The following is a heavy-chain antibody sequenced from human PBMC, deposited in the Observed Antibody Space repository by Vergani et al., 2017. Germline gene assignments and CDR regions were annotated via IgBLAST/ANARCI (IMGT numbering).Heavy chain of an antibody. Sequence: QVQLVQSGAEVKKPGASVKVSCKASGYTFTGYYMHWVRQAPGQGLEWMGWINPNSGGTNYAQKFQGRVTMTRDTSISTAYMELSRLTSDDTAVYYCARDPGLGYIKNWFDPWGQGTLVTVSS. V-gene: IGHV1-2*02. J-gene: IGHJ5*02. CDR3: ARDPGLGYIKNWFDP. D-gene: IGHD5-24*01. CDR1: GYTFTGYY. CDR2: INPNSGGT.